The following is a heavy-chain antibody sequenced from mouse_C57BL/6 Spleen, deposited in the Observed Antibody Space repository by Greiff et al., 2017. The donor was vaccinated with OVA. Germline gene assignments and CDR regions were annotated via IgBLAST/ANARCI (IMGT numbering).Heavy chain of an antibody. V-gene: IGHV1-42*01. CDR3: ARSKNNGYYSASFAY. CDR2: INPSTGGT. D-gene: IGHD2-3*01. CDR1: GYSFTGYY. J-gene: IGHJ3*01. Sequence: VQLKESGPELVKPGASVKISCKASGYSFTGYYMNWVKQSPEKSLEWIGEINPSTGGTTYNQKFKAKATLTVDKSSSTDYMQLKSLTSEDSAVYYCARSKNNGYYSASFAYWGQGTLVTVSA.